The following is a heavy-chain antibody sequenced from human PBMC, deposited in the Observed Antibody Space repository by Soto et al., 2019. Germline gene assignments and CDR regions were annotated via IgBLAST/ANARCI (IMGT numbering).Heavy chain of an antibody. CDR1: GYSFTSYW. V-gene: IGHV5-51*01. CDR2: IYPGDSDT. J-gene: IGHJ6*02. CDR3: ARHRSDCSSTSCYPSGMDV. D-gene: IGHD2-2*01. Sequence: GESLKISCKGSGYSFTSYWIGWVRQMPGKGLEWMGIIYPGDSDTRYSPSFQGQVTISADKSISTAYLQWSSLKASDTAMYYCARHRSDCSSTSCYPSGMDVWGQGTTVTVSS.